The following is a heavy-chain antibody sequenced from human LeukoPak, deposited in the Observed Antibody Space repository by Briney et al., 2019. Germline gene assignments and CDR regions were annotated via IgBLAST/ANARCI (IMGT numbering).Heavy chain of an antibody. CDR1: GFTFSSYS. Sequence: GGSLRLSCAASGFTFSSYSMNWVRQAPGKGLEWVSSISSSSSYIYYADSVKGRFTISRDNVKNSLYLQMNSLRAEDTAVYYCASAIAAHNWFDPWGQGTLVTVSS. CDR2: ISSSSSYI. J-gene: IGHJ5*02. D-gene: IGHD6-6*01. V-gene: IGHV3-21*01. CDR3: ASAIAAHNWFDP.